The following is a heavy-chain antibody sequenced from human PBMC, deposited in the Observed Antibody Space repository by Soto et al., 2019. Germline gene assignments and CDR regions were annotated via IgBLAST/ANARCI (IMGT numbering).Heavy chain of an antibody. CDR1: GYTFTSYG. Sequence: GESLKISCKASGYTFTSYGISWVRQAPGQGLEWMGWISAYNGNTNYAQKLQGRVTMTTDTSTSTAYMELRSLRSDDTAVYYCARVVSSYFDYWGQGTLVTVSS. CDR2: ISAYNGNT. CDR3: ARVVSSYFDY. J-gene: IGHJ4*02. V-gene: IGHV1-18*01.